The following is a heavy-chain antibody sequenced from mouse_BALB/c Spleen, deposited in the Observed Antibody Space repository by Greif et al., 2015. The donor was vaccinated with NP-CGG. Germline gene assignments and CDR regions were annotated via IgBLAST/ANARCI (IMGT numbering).Heavy chain of an antibody. CDR1: GYSFTDYI. J-gene: IGHJ3*01. V-gene: IGHV1-39*01. CDR3: ASNGEGFAY. CDR2: INPYYGST. Sequence: EVKLMESGPELVKPGASVKISYKASGYSFTDYIMLWVKQSHGKSLEWIGNINPYYGSTSYNLKFKGKATLTVDKSSSTAYMQLNSLTSEDSAVYYCASNGEGFAYWGQGTLVTVSA.